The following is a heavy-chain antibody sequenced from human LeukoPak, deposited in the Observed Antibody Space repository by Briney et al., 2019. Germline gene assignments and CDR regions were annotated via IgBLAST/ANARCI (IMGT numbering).Heavy chain of an antibody. CDR2: ISSRSSYI. CDR1: GFTFSTYT. CDR3: ARRAGAYSHPYDY. J-gene: IGHJ4*02. V-gene: IGHV3-21*04. D-gene: IGHD4/OR15-4a*01. Sequence: GGSLRLSCAASGFTFSTYTMNWLRQAPGKGLEWVSSISSRSSYIYYADSVKGRFTISRDNSKNTLYLQMNSLRAEDTAVYYCARRAGAYSHPYDYWGQGTLVTVSS.